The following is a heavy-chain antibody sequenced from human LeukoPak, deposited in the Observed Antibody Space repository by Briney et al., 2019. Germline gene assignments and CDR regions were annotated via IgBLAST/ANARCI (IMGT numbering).Heavy chain of an antibody. CDR3: AKCSGGNCYHSDDH. Sequence: PGVFLRFSCSASGFAFSNNAMTWVRQAPGKELKWVSGISGSGGLTDYADSVKGRFTIARDNAKDSLYLQMNSLRAEDTAVYYCAKCSGGNCYHSDDHWGQGTLVTVSP. D-gene: IGHD2-15*01. V-gene: IGHV3-23*01. J-gene: IGHJ5*02. CDR2: ISGSGGLT. CDR1: GFAFSNNA.